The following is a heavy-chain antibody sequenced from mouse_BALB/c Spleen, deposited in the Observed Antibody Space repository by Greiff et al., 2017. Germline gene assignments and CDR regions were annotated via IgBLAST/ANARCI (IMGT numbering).Heavy chain of an antibody. Sequence: VKLMESGPGLVAPSQSLSITCTVSGFSLTSYGVHWVRQPPGKGLEWLGVIWAGGSTNYNSALMSRLSISKDNSKSQVFLKMNSLQTDDTAMYYCAREGVITTIGYAMDYWGQGTSVTVSS. CDR2: IWAGGST. CDR3: AREGVITTIGYAMDY. V-gene: IGHV2-9*02. D-gene: IGHD2-4*01. J-gene: IGHJ4*01. CDR1: GFSLTSYG.